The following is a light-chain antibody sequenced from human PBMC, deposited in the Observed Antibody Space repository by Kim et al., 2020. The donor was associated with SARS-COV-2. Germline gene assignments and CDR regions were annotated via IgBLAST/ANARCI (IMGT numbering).Light chain of an antibody. V-gene: IGKV1-39*01. J-gene: IGKJ1*01. CDR1: QSISSY. CDR2: AAS. CDR3: QRSYGTSRT. Sequence: DIQMTQSPSSLSASVGDRVTITCRASQSISSYLNWYQQRPGKAPKLLVYAASSLESGVPSRFSGSGSGTDFTLTISSLQPEDSATYFCQRSYGTSRTFGQGTKVDIK.